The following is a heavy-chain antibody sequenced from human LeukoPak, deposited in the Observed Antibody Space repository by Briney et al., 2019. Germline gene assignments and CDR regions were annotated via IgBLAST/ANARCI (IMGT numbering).Heavy chain of an antibody. V-gene: IGHV3-30-3*01. D-gene: IGHD1-26*01. Sequence: GRSLRLSCAASGFTFSTYAMHWVRQAPGKGLEWVAVISYDENNGNYADSVKGRFTISRDNSKNTLYLQMNSLRVEDTAVYYCARAYAGSYSGGDYWGQGTLVTVSS. CDR2: ISYDENNG. CDR1: GFTFSTYA. J-gene: IGHJ4*02. CDR3: ARAYAGSYSGGDY.